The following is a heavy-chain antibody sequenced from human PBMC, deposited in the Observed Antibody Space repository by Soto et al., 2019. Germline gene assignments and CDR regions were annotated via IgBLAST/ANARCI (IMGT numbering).Heavy chain of an antibody. Sequence: QITLKESGPTLVKPTQTLTLTCTFSGFSLSTSGVGVGWIRQPPGKALEWLALIYWNDDKRYSPSLKSRLTITKDTSKNQVVLTMTNMDPVDTATYYCAHSRNYDDSSGYYGYWYFDLWGRGTLVTVSS. CDR3: AHSRNYDDSSGYYGYWYFDL. CDR1: GFSLSTSGVG. D-gene: IGHD3-22*01. V-gene: IGHV2-5*01. CDR2: IYWNDDK. J-gene: IGHJ2*01.